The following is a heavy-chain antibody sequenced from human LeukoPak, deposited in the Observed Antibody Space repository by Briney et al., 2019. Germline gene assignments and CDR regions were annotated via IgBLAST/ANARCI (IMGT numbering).Heavy chain of an antibody. J-gene: IGHJ4*02. CDR3: ASGQFLVSNDY. CDR2: FYYTGST. V-gene: IGHV4-61*01. CDR1: GGSVSGGSYY. D-gene: IGHD5/OR15-5a*01. Sequence: PSETLSLTCTVSGGSVSGGSYYWSWIRQPPGKGLEWIGYFYYTGSTNHNPSLKSRVTISVDTSKNQFSLRLSSVTAADTAVYYCASGQFLVSNDYWGQGILVTVSS.